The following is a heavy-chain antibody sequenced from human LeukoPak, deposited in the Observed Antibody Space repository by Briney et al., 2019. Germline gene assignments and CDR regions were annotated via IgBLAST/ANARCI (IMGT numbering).Heavy chain of an antibody. CDR2: IWYDGSNK. Sequence: GGSLRLSCAASGFTFSSYGMHWVRQAPGKGLEWVAVIWYDGSNKYYADSVKGRFTISRDNSKNTLYLQMNSLRAEDTAVYYCAGDRKGDCSSTSCYTGDPDYWGQGTLVTVSS. CDR1: GFTFSSYG. D-gene: IGHD2-2*02. J-gene: IGHJ4*02. V-gene: IGHV3-33*01. CDR3: AGDRKGDCSSTSCYTGDPDY.